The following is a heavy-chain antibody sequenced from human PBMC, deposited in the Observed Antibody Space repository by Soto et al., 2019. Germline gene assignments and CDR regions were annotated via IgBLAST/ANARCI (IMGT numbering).Heavy chain of an antibody. Sequence: SGPKRVNPTQTLTQTCTFSGFSLSTSGMCVSWIRQPPGKALEWLALIDWDDDKYYSTSLKTRLTISKDTSKNQVVLTMTNMDPVDTATYYCARSRSSGWYNPDAFDIWGQGTMVTVSS. D-gene: IGHD6-19*01. V-gene: IGHV2-70*01. CDR2: IDWDDDK. J-gene: IGHJ3*02. CDR1: GFSLSTSGMC. CDR3: ARSRSSGWYNPDAFDI.